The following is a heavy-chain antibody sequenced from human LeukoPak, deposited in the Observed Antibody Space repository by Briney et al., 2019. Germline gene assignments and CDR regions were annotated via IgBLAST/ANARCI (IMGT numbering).Heavy chain of an antibody. Sequence: ASVKVSCKASGYTFTDYYMHWVQQAPGKGLEWMGLVDPEDGETIYAEKFQGRVTITADTSTDTAYMELSSLRSEDTAVYYCATGLMYYYDSSGYPYYYYYMDVWGKGTTVTVSS. CDR2: VDPEDGET. V-gene: IGHV1-69-2*01. CDR1: GYTFTDYY. J-gene: IGHJ6*03. CDR3: ATGLMYYYDSSGYPYYYYYMDV. D-gene: IGHD3-22*01.